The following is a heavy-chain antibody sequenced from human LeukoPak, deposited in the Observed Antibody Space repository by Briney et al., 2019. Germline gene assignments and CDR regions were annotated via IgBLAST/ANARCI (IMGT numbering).Heavy chain of an antibody. J-gene: IGHJ6*04. V-gene: IGHV3-7*01. D-gene: IGHD2-8*01. Sequence: GGSLRLSCAAAGFTFSSYAMSWVGQAPGKGLEWVANIKEDGGEKYYVDSVRGRFTISRDNAKKSLYLQMNSLRTEDTAVYYCATRLCTIAACRASSYKSLDVWGKGTTVTVSS. CDR3: ATRLCTIAACRASSYKSLDV. CDR2: IKEDGGEK. CDR1: GFTFSSYA.